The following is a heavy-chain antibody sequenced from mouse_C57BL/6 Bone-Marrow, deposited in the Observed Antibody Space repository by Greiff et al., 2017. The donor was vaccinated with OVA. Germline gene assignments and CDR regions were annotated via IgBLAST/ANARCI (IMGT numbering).Heavy chain of an antibody. CDR1: GYTFTDYY. J-gene: IGHJ2*01. Sequence: VQLKESGPVLVKPGASVKMSCKASGYTFTDYYMNWVKQSPGKSLEWIGVINPYNGGTSYNQTFKGKATLTVDKASSTAYMELNSLTSEDSAVYYCARRDYHYCDYWGQGTTLTVSA. CDR3: ARRDYHYCDY. V-gene: IGHV1-19*01. CDR2: INPYNGGT. D-gene: IGHD2-4*01.